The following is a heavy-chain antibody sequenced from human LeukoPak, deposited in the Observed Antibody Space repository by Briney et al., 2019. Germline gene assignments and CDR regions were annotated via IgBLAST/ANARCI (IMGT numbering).Heavy chain of an antibody. V-gene: IGHV6-1*01. CDR2: TYYRSKWYN. CDR3: ARQEDYYDGSSYYYVGAFDT. J-gene: IGHJ3*02. Sequence: SQTLSLTCAISGDSVSSNSAAWNWIRQSPSRGLEWLGRTYYRSKWYNDYAVSVKSRITINPDTSKNQLSLQVNSVTPEDTAVYYCARQEDYYDGSSYYYVGAFDTWGQGTMVTVSS. CDR1: GDSVSSNSAA. D-gene: IGHD3-22*01.